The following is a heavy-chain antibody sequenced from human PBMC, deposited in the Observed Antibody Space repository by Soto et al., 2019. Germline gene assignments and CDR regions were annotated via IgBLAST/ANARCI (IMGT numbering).Heavy chain of an antibody. Sequence: PSETLSLTCTVSGGSISSSSYYWGWIRQPPGKGLEWIGSIYYSGSTYYNPSLKSRVTISVDTSKNQFSLKLSSVTAADTAVYYCARHAVHSSGFLDYSGQGTLVIVSS. CDR2: IYYSGST. D-gene: IGHD6-19*01. V-gene: IGHV4-39*01. CDR3: ARHAVHSSGFLDY. CDR1: GGSISSSSYY. J-gene: IGHJ4*02.